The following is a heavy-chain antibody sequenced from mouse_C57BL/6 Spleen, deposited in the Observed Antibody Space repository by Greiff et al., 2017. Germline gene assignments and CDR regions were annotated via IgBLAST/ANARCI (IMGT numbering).Heavy chain of an antibody. CDR2: ISYDGSN. CDR1: GYSITSGYY. D-gene: IGHD2-4*01. CDR3: AKEDYDVDAMDY. Sequence: LVESGPGLVKPSQSLSLTCSVTGYSITSGYYWNWIRQFPGNKLEWMGYISYDGSNNYNPSLKNRISITRDTSKNQFFLKLNSVTTEDTATYYCAKEDYDVDAMDYWGQGTSVTVSS. J-gene: IGHJ4*01. V-gene: IGHV3-6*01.